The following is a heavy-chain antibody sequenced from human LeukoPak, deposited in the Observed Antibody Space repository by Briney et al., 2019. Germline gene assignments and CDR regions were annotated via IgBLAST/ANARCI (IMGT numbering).Heavy chain of an antibody. J-gene: IGHJ6*02. CDR1: GGSFSGYY. CDR2: INHSGST. CDR3: ARDLTGFLPGGYGMDV. V-gene: IGHV4-34*01. Sequence: SETLSLTCAVYGGSFSGYYWSWIRQPPGKGLEWIGEINHSGSTNYNPSLKSRVTISVDTSKSQFSLKLSSVTAADTAVYYCARDLTGFLPGGYGMDVWGQGTTVTVSS. D-gene: IGHD3-16*01.